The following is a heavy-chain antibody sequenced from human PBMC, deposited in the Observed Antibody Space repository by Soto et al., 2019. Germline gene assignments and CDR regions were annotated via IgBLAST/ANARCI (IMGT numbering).Heavy chain of an antibody. D-gene: IGHD6-19*01. Sequence: VQLVESGGGVVQPGRSLRVSCAASGFTFSDYYMHWVRLGPGKGPVWVSAISGDGGRTYYAGSVRGRFTISRDNAKSTVYLQMNSLRADDTAVYYCVRDFMTMAGIQWGQGTLVTVSS. V-gene: IGHV3-74*01. CDR1: GFTFSDYY. CDR2: ISGDGGRT. CDR3: VRDFMTMAGIQ. J-gene: IGHJ4*02.